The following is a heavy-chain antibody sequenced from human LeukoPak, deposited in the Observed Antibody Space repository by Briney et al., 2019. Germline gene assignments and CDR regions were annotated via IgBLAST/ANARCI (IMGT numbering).Heavy chain of an antibody. J-gene: IGHJ6*02. CDR2: IYTSGST. CDR3: ARAQKTIRAAYYYYGMDV. CDR1: GGSISSSSYY. V-gene: IGHV4-61*02. D-gene: IGHD1-14*01. Sequence: SETLSLTCTVSGGSISSSSYYWSWIRQPAGKGLEWIGRIYTSGSTNYNPSLKSRVTMSVDTSKNQFSLKLSSVTAADTAVYYCARAQKTIRAAYYYYGMDVWGQGTTVTVSS.